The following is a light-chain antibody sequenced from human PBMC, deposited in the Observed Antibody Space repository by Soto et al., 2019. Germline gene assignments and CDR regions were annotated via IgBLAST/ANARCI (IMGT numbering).Light chain of an antibody. CDR3: SSFTSSSTWV. CDR1: SSDVGGYNY. J-gene: IGLJ3*02. Sequence: QSALTQPASVSGSPGQSITISCTGTSSDVGGYNYVSWFQQYPGKAPKLMIYEVSNRPSGVSVRFSGSKSGNTASLTISWLQAEDEADFYCSSFTSSSTWVFGGGTKLTVL. V-gene: IGLV2-14*01. CDR2: EVS.